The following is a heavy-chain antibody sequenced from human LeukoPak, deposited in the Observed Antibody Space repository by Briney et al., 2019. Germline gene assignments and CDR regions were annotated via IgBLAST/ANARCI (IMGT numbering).Heavy chain of an antibody. Sequence: PSETLSLTCTVSGGSNSSYYWSWIRQPPGKGLEWVGHIYYLGSTNYNPSLKSRVTISIDTSKNYFSLKLNSVIAADTAVYYCARDRPGSYWYFDLWGRGTLVTVSS. CDR1: GGSNSSYY. V-gene: IGHV4-59*01. D-gene: IGHD3-10*01. J-gene: IGHJ2*01. CDR2: IYYLGST. CDR3: ARDRPGSYWYFDL.